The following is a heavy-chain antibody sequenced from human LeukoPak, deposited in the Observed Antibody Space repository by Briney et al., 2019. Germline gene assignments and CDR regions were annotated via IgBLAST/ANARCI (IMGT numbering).Heavy chain of an antibody. V-gene: IGHV3-48*02. J-gene: IGHJ2*01. CDR3: ARDRAAPTWFFDL. CDR2: ISADSNTI. CDR1: GFTFSIYS. D-gene: IGHD2-15*01. Sequence: GGSLRLSCAASGFTFSIYSMNWVRQAPGEGLEWLSYISADSNTIYYADSVKGRFTISRDNAKTSIYLQMNTLRDEDTAVYYCARDRAAPTWFFDLWGRGTLVLVSS.